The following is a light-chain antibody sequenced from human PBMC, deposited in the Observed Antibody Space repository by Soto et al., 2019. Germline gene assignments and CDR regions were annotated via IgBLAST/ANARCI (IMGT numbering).Light chain of an antibody. Sequence: EILLRQSPAVLSFSPGESAALSCRASQSVSSHLAWYQHKPGQAPRLLIYDASIRPTGVPARFSGSGSGTDFTLTISSLQSEDSAVYYCQQYHNWPPLTFGGGTKVDIK. CDR1: QSVSSH. V-gene: IGKV3D-15*01. J-gene: IGKJ4*01. CDR3: QQYHNWPPLT. CDR2: DAS.